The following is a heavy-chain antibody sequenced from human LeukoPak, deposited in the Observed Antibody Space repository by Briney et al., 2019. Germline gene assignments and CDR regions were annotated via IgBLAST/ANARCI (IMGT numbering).Heavy chain of an antibody. J-gene: IGHJ3*02. V-gene: IGHV3-49*04. CDR2: IRSKAYGGTT. CDR3: TRERYCSSTSCPSHDAFDI. Sequence: GGSLRLSCAASGFMFSSYVMHWVRQAPGKGLEWVGFIRSKAYGGTTEYAASVKGRFTISRDDSKSIAYLQMNSLKTEDTAVYYCTRERYCSSTSCPSHDAFDIWGQGTMVTISS. D-gene: IGHD2-2*01. CDR1: GFMFSSYV.